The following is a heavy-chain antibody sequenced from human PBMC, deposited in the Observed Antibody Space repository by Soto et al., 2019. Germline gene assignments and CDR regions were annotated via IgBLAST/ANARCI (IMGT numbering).Heavy chain of an antibody. CDR3: AKDYDILTGYSYYFDY. J-gene: IGHJ4*02. V-gene: IGHV3-30*18. CDR2: ISYDGSNK. CDR1: GFTFSSYG. D-gene: IGHD3-9*01. Sequence: GGSLRLSCAASGFTFSSYGMHWVRQAPGKGLEWVAVISYDGSNKYYADSVKGRFTISRDNSKNTLYLQMNSLRAEDTAVYYCAKDYDILTGYSYYFDYWGQGTLVTVSS.